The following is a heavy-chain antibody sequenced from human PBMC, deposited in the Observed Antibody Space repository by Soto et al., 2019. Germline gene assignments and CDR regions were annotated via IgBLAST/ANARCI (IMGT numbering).Heavy chain of an antibody. J-gene: IGHJ4*02. CDR2: IYYSGST. CDR1: GGSSSSYD. V-gene: IGHV4-59*01. CDR3: ARESDDYSTYPDY. Sequence: PSATLSLTCTVAGGSSSSYDGSWIRQPPGKGLEWIGYIYYSGSTNYNPSLKSRVTISVDTSKNQFSLKLSSVTAADTAVYYCARESDDYSTYPDYWGQGTLVTVSS. D-gene: IGHD4-4*01.